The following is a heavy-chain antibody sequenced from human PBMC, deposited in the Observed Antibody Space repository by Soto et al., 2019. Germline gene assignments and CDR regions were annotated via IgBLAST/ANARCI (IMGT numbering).Heavy chain of an antibody. V-gene: IGHV1-69*12. Sequence: QVQLVQSGAEVKKPGSSVKVSCKASGGTFSNYPISWVRQAPGQGLEWMGGIIPIFGTVNYAQKFQGRVTITADESXXTAYRELSSLGSEDTAVYYCARGTHGWLHLGYFDLWGRGTLVTVSS. J-gene: IGHJ2*01. CDR1: GGTFSNYP. CDR2: IIPIFGTV. CDR3: ARGTHGWLHLGYFDL. D-gene: IGHD5-12*01.